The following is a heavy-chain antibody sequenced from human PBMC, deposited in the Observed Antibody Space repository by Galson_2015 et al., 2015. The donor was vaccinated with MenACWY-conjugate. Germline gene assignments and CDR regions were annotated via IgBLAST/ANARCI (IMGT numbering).Heavy chain of an antibody. V-gene: IGHV5-51*01. CDR3: ARHRDGYTNDY. CDR2: IYPGDSDT. Sequence: QSGAEVKKPGESLTISCKGSGYTFTTYWIAWVRQMPGKGLEWMGFIYPGDSDTRYSPSFQGLVTISADKSITTAYLQWSSLKASDTAIYYCARHRDGYTNDYWGQGTLVTVSS. J-gene: IGHJ4*02. CDR1: GYTFTTYW. D-gene: IGHD5-24*01.